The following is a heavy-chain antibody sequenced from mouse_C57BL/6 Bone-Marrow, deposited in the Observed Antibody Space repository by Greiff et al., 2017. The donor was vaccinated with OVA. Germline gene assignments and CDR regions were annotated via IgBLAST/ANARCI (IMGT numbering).Heavy chain of an antibody. D-gene: IGHD4-1*02. CDR2: IHPNSGST. J-gene: IGHJ1*03. CDR3: AQLGLYWYFDV. CDR1: GYTFTSYW. Sequence: VQLQQSGAELVKPGASVKLSCKASGYTFTSYWMHWVKQRPGQGLEWIGMIHPNSGSTNYNEKFKSKATLTVDKSSSTAYMQLSSLTSEDSAVYYCAQLGLYWYFDVWGTGTTVTVSS. V-gene: IGHV1-64*01.